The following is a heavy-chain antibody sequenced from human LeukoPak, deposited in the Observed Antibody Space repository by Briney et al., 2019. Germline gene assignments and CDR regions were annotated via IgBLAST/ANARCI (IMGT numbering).Heavy chain of an antibody. CDR2: ISTYNGNT. J-gene: IGHJ4*02. D-gene: IGHD1-26*01. CDR3: ARGEYSGSYYVLGY. Sequence: ASVKVSCKASGYTFTSYGITWVRQAPGQGLEWMGWISTYNGNTDYAQKVQGRVTMTTDTSTSTAYMELRSLRSDDTAVYYCARGEYSGSYYVLGYWGQGTLVTVSS. V-gene: IGHV1-18*01. CDR1: GYTFTSYG.